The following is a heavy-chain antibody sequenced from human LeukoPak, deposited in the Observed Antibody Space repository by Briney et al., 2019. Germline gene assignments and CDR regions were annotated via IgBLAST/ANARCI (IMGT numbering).Heavy chain of an antibody. J-gene: IGHJ4*02. D-gene: IGHD3-22*01. Sequence: SETLSLTCTVSGGSSSSYYWSWIRQPPGKGLEWIGYMSYSGSTNYNPSLKSRVTISVDTSKNQFSLKLSSVTAADTAVYYCARDRYYYDSSGYVFDYWGQGTLVTVSS. CDR1: GGSSSSYY. V-gene: IGHV4-59*12. CDR3: ARDRYYYDSSGYVFDY. CDR2: MSYSGST.